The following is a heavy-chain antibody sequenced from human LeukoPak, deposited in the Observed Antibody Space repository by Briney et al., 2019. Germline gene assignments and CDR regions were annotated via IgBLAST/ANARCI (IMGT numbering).Heavy chain of an antibody. CDR2: INHSGST. D-gene: IGHD6-19*01. CDR1: GGSFSGYY. V-gene: IGHV4-34*01. J-gene: IGHJ4*02. Sequence: SETLSLTCAVYGGSFSGYYWSWIRQPPGKGLEWIGEINHSGSTNYNPSLKSRVTISVDTSKNQCSLKLSSVTAADTAVYYCASTRYSSGWYGYWGQGTLVTVSS. CDR3: ASTRYSSGWYGY.